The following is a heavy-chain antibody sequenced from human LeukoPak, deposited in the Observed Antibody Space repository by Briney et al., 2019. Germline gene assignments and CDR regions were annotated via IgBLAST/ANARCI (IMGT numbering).Heavy chain of an antibody. CDR3: ARAPGPASMDV. CDR1: GFTFSSYS. Sequence: VGSLRLSCAASGFTFSSYSMNWVRQAPGKGLEWVSSIGSSSSYIYYADSVKGRFTISRDNAKNSLYLQMNSLRAEDTAVYYCARAPGPASMDVWGKGTTVTVSS. D-gene: IGHD3-10*01. V-gene: IGHV3-21*01. CDR2: IGSSSSYI. J-gene: IGHJ6*03.